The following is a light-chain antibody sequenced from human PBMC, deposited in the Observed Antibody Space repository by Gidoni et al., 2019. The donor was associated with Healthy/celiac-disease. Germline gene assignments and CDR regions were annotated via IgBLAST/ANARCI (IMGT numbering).Light chain of an antibody. Sequence: QSALTQPRSVSGYPGQSVTSSCTGTSSDVGGYNYVSWYQQLPGKAPKLMIYDVSKRPSGVPDRFSGSKSGNTASLTISGLQAEDEADYYCSSYAGSYTLVFGGGTKLTVL. CDR3: SSYAGSYTLV. CDR2: DVS. CDR1: SSDVGGYNY. V-gene: IGLV2-11*01. J-gene: IGLJ2*01.